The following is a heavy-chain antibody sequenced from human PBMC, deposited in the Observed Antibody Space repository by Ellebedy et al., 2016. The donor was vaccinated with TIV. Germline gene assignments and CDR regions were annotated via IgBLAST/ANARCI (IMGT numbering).Heavy chain of an antibody. V-gene: IGHV3-21*01. J-gene: IGHJ4*02. CDR2: ISSGSSYI. Sequence: PGGSLRLSCAASGFTFSGYAMSWVRQAPGKGLEWVSSISSGSSYIYYADSMKGRFTISRDNAKNSLYLQMNSLRDEDTAVYYCARGVGLHHSYYFDYWGQGTLVTVSS. CDR3: ARGVGLHHSYYFDY. CDR1: GFTFSGYA. D-gene: IGHD1-26*01.